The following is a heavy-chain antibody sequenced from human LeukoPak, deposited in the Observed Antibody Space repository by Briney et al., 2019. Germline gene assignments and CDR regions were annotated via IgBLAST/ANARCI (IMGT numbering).Heavy chain of an antibody. V-gene: IGHV3-11*06. Sequence: PGGSLRLSCAASGFTFSNYYTSWIRQAPGKGLEWVSYISTSSSYTNYADSVKGRFTISRDNAKNSLYLQMNSLRAEDTAVYYCARTSSSVLDYWGQGTLVTVSS. CDR2: ISTSSSYT. CDR1: GFTFSNYY. J-gene: IGHJ4*02. CDR3: ARTSSSVLDY. D-gene: IGHD5/OR15-5a*01.